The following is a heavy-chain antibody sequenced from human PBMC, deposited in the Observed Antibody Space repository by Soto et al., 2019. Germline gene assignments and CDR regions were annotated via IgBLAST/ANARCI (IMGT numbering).Heavy chain of an antibody. CDR1: GFTFSSYA. Sequence: GGSLRLSCAASGFTFSSYAMSWVRQAPGKGLEWVSAISGSGGSTYYADSVKGRFTISRDNSKNTLYLQMNSLRAEDTAVYYCAKASQSDRYSGYDYYYYYYMDVWGKGTTVTVSS. CDR2: ISGSGGST. V-gene: IGHV3-23*01. CDR3: AKASQSDRYSGYDYYYYYYMDV. D-gene: IGHD5-12*01. J-gene: IGHJ6*03.